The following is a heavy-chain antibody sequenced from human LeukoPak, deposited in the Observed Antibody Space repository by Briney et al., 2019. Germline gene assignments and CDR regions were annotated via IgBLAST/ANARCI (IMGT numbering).Heavy chain of an antibody. D-gene: IGHD3-10*01. CDR3: ARVGSMVRAVMGQNWFDP. CDR1: GFTFSSYG. J-gene: IGHJ5*02. Sequence: GGSLRLSCAASGFTFSSYGMHWVRQAPGKGLEWVAVIWYDGNTEYYADPVRGRFTISRDNSNNTVYLQMNSLRDEDTAVYYCARVGSMVRAVMGQNWFDPWGQGTLVTVSS. V-gene: IGHV3-33*01. CDR2: IWYDGNTE.